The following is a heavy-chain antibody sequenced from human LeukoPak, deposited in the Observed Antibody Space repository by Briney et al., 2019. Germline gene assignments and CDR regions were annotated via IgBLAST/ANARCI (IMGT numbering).Heavy chain of an antibody. V-gene: IGHV3-23*01. CDR2: MSGSGGMT. Sequence: GGSLRLSCAASGFTFSSFAMSWARQAPGQGLEWVSAMSGSGGMTYSADSVKGRFTISRDNSKNRVYLQMNSLRAEDTAVYYCAKVAKYYYGSETYYFFEHWGQGTPVTASS. CDR3: AKVAKYYYGSETYYFFEH. D-gene: IGHD3-10*01. CDR1: GFTFSSFA. J-gene: IGHJ4*02.